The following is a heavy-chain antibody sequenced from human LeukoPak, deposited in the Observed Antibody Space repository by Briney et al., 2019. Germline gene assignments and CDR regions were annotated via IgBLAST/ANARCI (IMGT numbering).Heavy chain of an antibody. V-gene: IGHV1-2*02. D-gene: IGHD2-2*01. J-gene: IGHJ4*02. Sequence: SVKVSCKASGYTFTDYYMHWVRQAPRQGLEWMGWINPNSGGTNYEQKFQGTVTMTRDTSISTASMELSRLRSDDTAVYYCARLYCSSSSCYSDYWGQGTLVTVSS. CDR3: ARLYCSSSSCYSDY. CDR1: GYTFTDYY. CDR2: INPNSGGT.